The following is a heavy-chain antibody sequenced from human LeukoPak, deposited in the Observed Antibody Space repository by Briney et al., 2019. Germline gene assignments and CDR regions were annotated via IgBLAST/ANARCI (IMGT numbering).Heavy chain of an antibody. J-gene: IGHJ4*02. Sequence: GGSLRLSCAASGFTFSSYWMSWVRQAPGKGLEWVANINGDESEKYYVDSVRARFTISRDNAKNSLYLQMNSLRVDDTAIYYCSRGEGDDYWGQGTLVTVSS. CDR2: INGDESEK. CDR3: SRGEGDDY. CDR1: GFTFSSYW. V-gene: IGHV3-7*01. D-gene: IGHD3-10*01.